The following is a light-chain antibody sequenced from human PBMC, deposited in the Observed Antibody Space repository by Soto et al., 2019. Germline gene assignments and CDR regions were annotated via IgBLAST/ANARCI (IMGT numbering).Light chain of an antibody. CDR3: QQYDSWPHT. V-gene: IGKV3-15*01. CDR1: QSISGD. Sequence: EIVMTQSPATLSVSPGERVTLSCGASQSISGDLAWYQQKPGQAPRLVIYGASTRATAVPARFSGSGSATDFTLTISSLQSEDFAVYYCQQYDSWPHTFGLGTSVEIK. J-gene: IGKJ2*01. CDR2: GAS.